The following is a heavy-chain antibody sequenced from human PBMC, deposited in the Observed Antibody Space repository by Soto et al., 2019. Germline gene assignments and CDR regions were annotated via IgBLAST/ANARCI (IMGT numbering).Heavy chain of an antibody. CDR3: ARVYCSGGSCYGIDY. Sequence: QVQLVQSGAEVKKPGASVKVSCKASGYTFTSYYVHWVRQAPGQGLEWMGIINPGGGTSYAQKFQGRVTXTXAXSXXTVYMGLSSLSSEDTAVYYCARVYCSGGSCYGIDYWGQGTLVTVSS. D-gene: IGHD2-15*01. CDR1: GYTFTSYY. J-gene: IGHJ4*02. CDR2: INPGGGT. V-gene: IGHV1-46*01.